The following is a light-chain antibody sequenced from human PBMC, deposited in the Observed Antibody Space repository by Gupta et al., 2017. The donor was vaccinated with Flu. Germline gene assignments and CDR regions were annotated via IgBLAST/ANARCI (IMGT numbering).Light chain of an antibody. CDR2: SDN. J-gene: IGLJ1*01. V-gene: IGLV1-44*01. CDR3: AAWDDSLNGYV. Sequence: QSSLTHPPSSSGPPAQRVTISCSCSSSNIGSNPVNWYQQLPGTAPKLLIYSDNQRPSGVPDRFSGSKSGTSASLAISGLQSEDEADYYCAAWDDSLNGYVFGTGTKVTVL. CDR1: SSNIGSNP.